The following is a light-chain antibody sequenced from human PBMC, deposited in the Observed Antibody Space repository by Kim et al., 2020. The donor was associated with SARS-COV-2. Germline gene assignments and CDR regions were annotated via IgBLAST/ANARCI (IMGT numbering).Light chain of an antibody. V-gene: IGKV1-27*01. CDR3: QRYNSAPWT. CDR2: GAS. CDR1: QDIRNY. J-gene: IGKJ1*01. Sequence: GDRVTITCRASQDIRNYLAWFQHTPGKAPKLLIYGASALHSEAPSRFSGSRSGTDFTLTISSLQPEDVGTFYCQRYNSAPWTFGQGTKA.